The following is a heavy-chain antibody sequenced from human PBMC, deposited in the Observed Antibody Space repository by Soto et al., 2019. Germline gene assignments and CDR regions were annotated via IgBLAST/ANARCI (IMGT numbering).Heavy chain of an antibody. D-gene: IGHD6-13*01. CDR2: ISAYNGNT. J-gene: IGHJ1*01. Sequence: QVQLVQSGAEVKKPGASVKVSCKASGYTFTSYGITWVRQAPGQGLELMGWISAYNGNTNYAQKLQGRVTMTTDTSTSTANMEMRCVRSDDTAVYYRARAPDPLYSTYTAEYIQIWGQGTLVTVSS. V-gene: IGHV1-18*01. CDR3: ARAPDPLYSTYTAEYIQI. CDR1: GYTFTSYG.